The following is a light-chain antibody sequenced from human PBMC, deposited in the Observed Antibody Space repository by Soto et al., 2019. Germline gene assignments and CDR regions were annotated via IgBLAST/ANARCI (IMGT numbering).Light chain of an antibody. J-gene: IGKJ2*01. Sequence: EIVLTQSPGTLSLSPGERATLSCRVSQSISSHSLAWYQHKPGQPPRLLIYAASSRATGVPDRFSGSGSGTDFTLSISRLEPEDFAVYYCQRDNFVQGTKLEIK. V-gene: IGKV3-20*01. CDR1: QSISSHS. CDR2: AAS. CDR3: QRDN.